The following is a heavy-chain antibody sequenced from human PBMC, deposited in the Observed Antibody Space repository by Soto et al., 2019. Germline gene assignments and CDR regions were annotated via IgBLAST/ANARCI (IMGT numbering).Heavy chain of an antibody. Sequence: EVQLVQSGAEVKKPGESLKISCKASGYTSTSYWIGWVRQMPGKGLEWMGIIYPSNSETRFSPSFQGQVTLSADKSIFTAYLQWSSLKASDTAIYYCARQAYHYDTYSFGYWGQGTLVTVSP. V-gene: IGHV5-51*01. CDR2: IYPSNSET. CDR1: GYTSTSYW. CDR3: ARQAYHYDTYSFGY. J-gene: IGHJ4*02. D-gene: IGHD3-22*01.